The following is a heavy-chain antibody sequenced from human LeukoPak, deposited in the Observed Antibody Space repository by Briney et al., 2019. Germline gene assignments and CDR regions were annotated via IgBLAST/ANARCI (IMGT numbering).Heavy chain of an antibody. D-gene: IGHD6-19*01. Sequence: GESLRLSCAASGFTFGSDWMHWVRQAPGKGLVWVSRINSDGSSTSYADSVKGRFTISRDNAKNTLYLQMNSLRAEDTAVYYCARGSDGSGWSDYWGQGTLVTVSS. CDR2: INSDGSST. CDR1: GFTFGSDW. V-gene: IGHV3-74*01. J-gene: IGHJ4*02. CDR3: ARGSDGSGWSDY.